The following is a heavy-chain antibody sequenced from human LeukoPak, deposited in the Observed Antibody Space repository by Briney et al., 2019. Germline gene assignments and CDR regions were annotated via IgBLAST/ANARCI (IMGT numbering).Heavy chain of an antibody. CDR2: INHSGST. D-gene: IGHD3-22*01. J-gene: IGHJ4*02. Sequence: PSETLSLTCAVYGGSFSGYYWSWIRQPPGKGLEWIGEINHSGSTNYNPSLKSRVTISVDTSKNQFSLKLSSVTAADTAVYYCARQAYYYDSSGYYGYYFDYWGQGTLVTVSS. CDR3: ARQAYYYDSSGYYGYYFDY. V-gene: IGHV4-34*01. CDR1: GGSFSGYY.